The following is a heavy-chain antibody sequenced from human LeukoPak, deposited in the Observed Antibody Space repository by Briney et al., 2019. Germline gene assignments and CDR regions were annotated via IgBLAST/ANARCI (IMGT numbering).Heavy chain of an antibody. CDR3: ARFRTQYCGGDCYSLWGDYYYYGMDV. D-gene: IGHD2-21*02. CDR1: GYTFTSYY. V-gene: IGHV1-46*01. CDR2: INPSGGST. Sequence: ASVKVSCQASGYTFTSYYMHWLGQAPAREREWMGIINPSGGSTDNPQKFQGRVTMTSDTSKSTVYMELSSLRSEDTAVYYCARFRTQYCGGDCYSLWGDYYYYGMDVWGQGNTVIVSS. J-gene: IGHJ6*02.